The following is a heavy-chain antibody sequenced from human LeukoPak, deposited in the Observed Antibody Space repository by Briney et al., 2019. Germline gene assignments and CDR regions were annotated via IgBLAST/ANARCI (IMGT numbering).Heavy chain of an antibody. CDR3: AREQQLIRGDY. V-gene: IGHV3-30*04. Sequence: SCKASGYTFTSYYMHWVRQAPGKGLEWVAVISDDGRIKIYGDSVKGRLTISRDNSKNTLYLQMNSLRGEDTAVYYCAREQQLIRGDYWGQGTLVTVSS. CDR2: ISDDGRIK. J-gene: IGHJ4*02. CDR1: GYTFTSYY. D-gene: IGHD6-13*01.